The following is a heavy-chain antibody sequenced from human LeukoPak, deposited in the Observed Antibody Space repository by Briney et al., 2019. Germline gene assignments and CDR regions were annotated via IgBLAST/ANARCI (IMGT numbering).Heavy chain of an antibody. Sequence: GGSLRLSCAASGFTFSSYGMHWVRQAPGKGLEWVAFIRYDGSSKYYADSVKGRFTISRDNSKNTLYLQMNSLRAEDTAVYYCAKTAPTSDIVVVVAANYYYMDVWGKGTTVTVSS. V-gene: IGHV3-30*02. J-gene: IGHJ6*03. D-gene: IGHD2-15*01. CDR3: AKTAPTSDIVVVVAANYYYMDV. CDR1: GFTFSSYG. CDR2: IRYDGSSK.